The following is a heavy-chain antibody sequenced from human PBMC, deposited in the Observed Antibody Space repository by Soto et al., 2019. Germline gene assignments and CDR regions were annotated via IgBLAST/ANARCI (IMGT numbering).Heavy chain of an antibody. CDR2: ISGSGGGT. CDR1: GFTFSSYA. J-gene: IGHJ4*02. D-gene: IGHD6-19*01. CDR3: AKSSGWFHPFDY. Sequence: EVQLLESGGGLVQPGGSLRLSCAASGFTFSSYALSWVRQAPGKGLEWVSVISGSGGGTYYADSVKGRFTISRDNSKNALYQQIDSLRADDTAVYYCAKSSGWFHPFDYWGQGTLVTVSS. V-gene: IGHV3-23*01.